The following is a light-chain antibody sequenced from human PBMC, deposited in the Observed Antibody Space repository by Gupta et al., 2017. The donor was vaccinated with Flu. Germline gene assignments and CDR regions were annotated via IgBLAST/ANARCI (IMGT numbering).Light chain of an antibody. CDR3: RYHTSYPFT. V-gene: IGKV1-17*01. CDR1: QGIRND. J-gene: IGKJ4*01. Sequence: DIHITQSPSSLSASIGHRLTLPSRARQGIRNDLGWHQQKPGKAPKRLIYAASKFQSAVPSRFSGSGSGTEFTLTSSSLQPEDFATYYCRYHTSYPFTFGEGTKVDIK. CDR2: AAS.